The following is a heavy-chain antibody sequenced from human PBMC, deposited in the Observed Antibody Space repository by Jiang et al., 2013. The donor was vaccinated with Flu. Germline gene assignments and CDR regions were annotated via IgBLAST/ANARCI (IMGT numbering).Heavy chain of an antibody. V-gene: IGHV1-2*02. CDR1: GYTFTGYY. J-gene: IGHJ4*02. CDR2: INPNSGGT. Sequence: GAEVKKPGASVKVSCKASGYTFTGYYMHWVRQAPGQGLEWMGWINPNSGGTNYAQKFQGRVTMTRDTSISTAYMELSRLRSDDTAVYYCARSSLYQYYYDSSGYYYTPPGLDYWGQGTLVTVSS. D-gene: IGHD3-22*01. CDR3: ARSSLYQYYYDSSGYYYTPPGLDY.